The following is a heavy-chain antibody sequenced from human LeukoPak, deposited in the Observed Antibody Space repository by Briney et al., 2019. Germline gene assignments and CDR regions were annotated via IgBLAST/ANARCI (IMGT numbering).Heavy chain of an antibody. Sequence: LEPLSLPCTVSVGSISSSSYYWRWIRQPPGKGLEWNESIYYSRSTYYNPSLKSRVTISVDTSKNQFSLKLSSVTAADTAVYYCIAVAGTPNWFDPWGQGTLVTVSS. CDR2: IYYSRST. V-gene: IGHV4-39*01. J-gene: IGHJ5*02. CDR3: IAVAGTPNWFDP. D-gene: IGHD6-19*01. CDR1: VGSISSSSYY.